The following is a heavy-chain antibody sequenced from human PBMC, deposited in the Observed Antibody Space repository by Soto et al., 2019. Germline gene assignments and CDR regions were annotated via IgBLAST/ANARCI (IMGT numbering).Heavy chain of an antibody. CDR2: ISSSSSYI. CDR1: GFTVSSYN. CDR3: ARDSVGSSWHALNWFDP. J-gene: IGHJ5*02. D-gene: IGHD6-13*01. Sequence: PGGALRLSCAASGFTVSSYNMNCVRQAPGKGLEWVSSISSSSSYIYYADSVKGRFTISSDNAKNSLYLQMNSLRADDTAVYSCARDSVGSSWHALNWFDPWGQGTLVTVSS. V-gene: IGHV3-21*01.